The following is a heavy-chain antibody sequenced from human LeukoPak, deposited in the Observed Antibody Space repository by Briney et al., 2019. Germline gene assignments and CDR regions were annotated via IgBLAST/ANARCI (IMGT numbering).Heavy chain of an antibody. V-gene: IGHV4-59*08. Sequence: PSETLPLTCTVSGGSISGYYWSWIRQPPGKGLQFIGYIHYTGSTNYNPSLESRVTLSVDTSKNQFSLKLRSVTAADTAVYYCARLSKDTVVLPAAMAHYFDYWGQGTLVTVSS. J-gene: IGHJ4*02. CDR3: ARLSKDTVVLPAAMAHYFDY. CDR2: IHYTGST. D-gene: IGHD2-2*01. CDR1: GGSISGYY.